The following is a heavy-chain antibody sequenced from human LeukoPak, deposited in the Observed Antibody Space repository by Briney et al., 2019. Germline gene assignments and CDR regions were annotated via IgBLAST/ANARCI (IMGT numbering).Heavy chain of an antibody. J-gene: IGHJ4*02. CDR3: AGDPRRYYYDSSGYYYNY. CDR1: GFTFSSYA. D-gene: IGHD3-22*01. Sequence: GGSLRLSCAASGFTFSSYAMYWVRQAPGKGLEWVAVISHDGSNDYYADSVKGRFTISRDNSKNTLYLQINSLRAEDTAVYYCAGDPRRYYYDSSGYYYNYWGQGTLVTVSS. CDR2: ISHDGSND. V-gene: IGHV3-30-3*01.